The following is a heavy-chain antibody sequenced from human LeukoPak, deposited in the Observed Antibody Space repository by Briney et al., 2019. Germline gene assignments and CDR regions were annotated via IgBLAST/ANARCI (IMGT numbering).Heavy chain of an antibody. J-gene: IGHJ4*02. CDR2: ISGSGGST. Sequence: GGSLRLSCAASGFTFSSYAMSWVRQAPGKGLEWVSVISGSGGSTYYADSVKGRFTISRDNSKNTLYLQMNSLRAEDTAVYYCAKRSCTGSSCYSYFDDWGQGTLVTVSS. CDR3: AKRSCTGSSCYSYFDD. D-gene: IGHD2-2*02. CDR1: GFTFSSYA. V-gene: IGHV3-23*01.